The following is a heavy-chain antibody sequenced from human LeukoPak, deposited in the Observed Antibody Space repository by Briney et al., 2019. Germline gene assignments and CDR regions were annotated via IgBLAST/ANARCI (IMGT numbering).Heavy chain of an antibody. D-gene: IGHD2/OR15-2a*01. V-gene: IGHV4-59*01. CDR2: IYYSGST. CDR3: ARAPFF. Sequence: SETLSLTCTVSGGXISSSYCSWIRQPPGKGLEWIGYIYYSGSTNYNPSLKSRVTISVATSKNQFSLNLTSVTAADTAVYYCARAPFFWGQGTLVTVSS. CDR1: GGXISSSY. J-gene: IGHJ4*02.